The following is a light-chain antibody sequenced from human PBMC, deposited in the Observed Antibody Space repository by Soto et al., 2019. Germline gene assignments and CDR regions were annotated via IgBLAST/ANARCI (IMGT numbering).Light chain of an antibody. V-gene: IGKV3-20*01. J-gene: IGKJ4*01. CDR2: GPS. CDR3: QQYGNSLT. CDR1: QSVSSSY. Sequence: EIELTQSPGTLSLSPGERATLSCRASQSVSSSYLAWYQQKPGQAPRLLIYGPSSRAIGIPDRFSGSGSGTDFTLTISRLEPEDFAVYYCQQYGNSLTFGGGTKVEIK.